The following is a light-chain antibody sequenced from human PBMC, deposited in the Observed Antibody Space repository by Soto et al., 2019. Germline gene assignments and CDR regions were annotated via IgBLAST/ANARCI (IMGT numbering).Light chain of an antibody. J-gene: IGKJ1*01. CDR3: QQYNNWPWT. Sequence: EIVMTQSPATLSVSPGERATLSCMASQSVSSNLAWYQQKPCQAPKLLIYGASTRATGIPARFSGSGSGTEFTLTISSLQSDDVAVYYCQQYNNWPWTFGQGTKVEIK. CDR2: GAS. CDR1: QSVSSN. V-gene: IGKV3-15*01.